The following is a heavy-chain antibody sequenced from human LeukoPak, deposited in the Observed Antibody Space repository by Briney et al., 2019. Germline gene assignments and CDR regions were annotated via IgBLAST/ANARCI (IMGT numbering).Heavy chain of an antibody. CDR2: ISYDGSNK. CDR3: ARDHRVSGWYGYFEY. CDR1: GFTFSSYA. V-gene: IGHV3-30-3*01. J-gene: IGHJ4*02. D-gene: IGHD6-19*01. Sequence: PRRSLRLSCAASGFTFSSYAMHWVRQAPGKGLEWVTVISYDGSNKYYADSVKGRFTISRDNSKNTLYLQMNSLRAEDTAVYYCARDHRVSGWYGYFEYWGQGTLVTVSS.